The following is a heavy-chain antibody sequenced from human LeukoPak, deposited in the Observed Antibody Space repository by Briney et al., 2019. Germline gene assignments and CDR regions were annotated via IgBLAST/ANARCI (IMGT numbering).Heavy chain of an antibody. D-gene: IGHD1-26*01. CDR3: ARDPRNIVGATPYGMDV. CDR2: ISSSGSTI. Sequence: PGGSLRLSCAASGFTFSSYEMSWVRQAPGKGLEWVSYISSSGSTIYYADSVKGRFTISRDNAKNSLYLQMNSLRAEDTAVYYCARDPRNIVGATPYGMDVWGQGTTVTVSS. V-gene: IGHV3-48*03. J-gene: IGHJ6*02. CDR1: GFTFSSYE.